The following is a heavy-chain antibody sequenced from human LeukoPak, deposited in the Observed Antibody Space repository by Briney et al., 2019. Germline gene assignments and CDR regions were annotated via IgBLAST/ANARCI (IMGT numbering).Heavy chain of an antibody. V-gene: IGHV3-30*04. J-gene: IGHJ4*02. Sequence: PGGSLRLSCAASGFTFSSYAMHWVRQAPGKGLEWVAVISYDGSNKYYADSVKGRFTISRDNSKNTLYLQMNSLRAEDTAVYYCARAYGTNGYDQLPIDCWGQGTLVTVSS. D-gene: IGHD2-8*01. CDR1: GFTFSSYA. CDR2: ISYDGSNK. CDR3: ARAYGTNGYDQLPIDC.